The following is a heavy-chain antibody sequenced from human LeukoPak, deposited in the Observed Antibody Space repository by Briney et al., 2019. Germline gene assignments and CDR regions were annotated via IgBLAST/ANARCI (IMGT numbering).Heavy chain of an antibody. D-gene: IGHD6-13*01. CDR1: GYTFTSYD. V-gene: IGHV1-8*01. CDR2: MNPNSGNT. J-gene: IGHJ4*02. CDR3: ARGVSSSWYWHDMDY. Sequence: ASVKVSCKAAGYTFTSYDINWVRQATGQGLEWMGWMNPNSGNTGDAQKFQGRVTMTRNTSISTAYMELSSLRSEDTAVYYCARGVSSSWYWHDMDYWGQGTLVTVSS.